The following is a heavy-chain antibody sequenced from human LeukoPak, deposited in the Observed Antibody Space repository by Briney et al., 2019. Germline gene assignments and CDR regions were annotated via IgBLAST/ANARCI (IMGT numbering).Heavy chain of an antibody. CDR3: ARDPGVVAFHYFDF. V-gene: IGHV3-23*01. CDR1: GFTFSSHA. J-gene: IGHJ4*02. CDR2: IGGLGGST. Sequence: GGSLRLSXAASGFTFSSHAMAWVRQAPGKGLEWVSAIGGLGGSTYYADSVKGRFTISRDNSKNTVYLEMNSLRAEDTALYYCARDPGVVAFHYFDFWGQGILVTVSS. D-gene: IGHD3-3*01.